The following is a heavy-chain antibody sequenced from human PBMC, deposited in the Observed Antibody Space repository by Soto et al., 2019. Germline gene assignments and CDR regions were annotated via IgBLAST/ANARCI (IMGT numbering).Heavy chain of an antibody. J-gene: IGHJ5*02. CDR2: IWYDGGDK. CDR1: GFTFSDFV. D-gene: IGHD2-2*02. CDR3: VRRSFCTTNTCYNLACLAP. Sequence: GGSLRLSCVTSGFTFSDFVMQWVRQAPGKGLEWVAVIWYDGGDKYYGDSVKGRFTISRDNSKNTVYLQMNSLRAEDTAVYYCVRRSFCTTNTCYNLACLAPWGQGPMVTVYS. V-gene: IGHV3-33*03.